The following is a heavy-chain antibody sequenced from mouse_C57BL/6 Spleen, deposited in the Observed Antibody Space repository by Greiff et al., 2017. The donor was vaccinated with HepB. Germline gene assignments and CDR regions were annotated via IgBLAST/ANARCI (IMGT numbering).Heavy chain of an antibody. V-gene: IGHV1-50*01. Sequence: VQLQQPGAELVKPGASVKLSCKASGYTFTSYWMQWVKQRPGQGLEWIGEIDPSDSYTNYNQKFKGKATLTVDTSSSTAYMQLSSLTSEDSAVYYCARRGDGSSYNWYFDVWGTGTTVTVSS. CDR2: IDPSDSYT. D-gene: IGHD1-1*01. J-gene: IGHJ1*03. CDR3: ARRGDGSSYNWYFDV. CDR1: GYTFTSYW.